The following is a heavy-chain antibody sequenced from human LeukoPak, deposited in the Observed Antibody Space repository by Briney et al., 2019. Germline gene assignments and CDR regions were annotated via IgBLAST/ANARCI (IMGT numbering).Heavy chain of an antibody. CDR2: INAGNGNT. J-gene: IGHJ3*02. D-gene: IGHD2-2*01. CDR3: ARGPICSSTSCSVDYGENAFDI. CDR1: GGTFTSYA. V-gene: IGHV1-3*03. Sequence: ASVKVSCKASGGTFTSYAMHWVRQAPGQRLEWMGWINAGNGNTKYSQEFQGRVTITRDTSASTAYMELSSLRSEDMAVYYCARGPICSSTSCSVDYGENAFDIWGQGTMVTVSS.